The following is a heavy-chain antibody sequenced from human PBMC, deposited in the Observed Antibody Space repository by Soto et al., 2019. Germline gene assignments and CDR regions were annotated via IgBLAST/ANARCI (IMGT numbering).Heavy chain of an antibody. V-gene: IGHV3-23*01. Sequence: GGSLRLSCAASGFVFSSYARAWVRQAPGKGLECVSAISTSGDDTKYADPVRGRFIISRDNSKNTLYLQMDSLRAEDTAIYYCARTSTLLRAHGSGWFHRWGQGTLVTVSS. D-gene: IGHD2-15*01. CDR3: ARTSTLLRAHGSGWFHR. J-gene: IGHJ5*02. CDR2: ISTSGDDT. CDR1: GFVFSSYA.